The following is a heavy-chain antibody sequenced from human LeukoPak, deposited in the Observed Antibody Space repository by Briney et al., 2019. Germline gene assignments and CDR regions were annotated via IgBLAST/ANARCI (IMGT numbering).Heavy chain of an antibody. J-gene: IGHJ5*02. D-gene: IGHD3-16*01. CDR3: ARRGHWFDP. CDR2: INPNSGGT. V-gene: IGHV1-2*06. CDR1: GYTFNVYF. Sequence: ASVKVSCKASGYTFNVYFIHWVRQAPGQGLEWMGRINPNSGGTNYAQKFQGRVTMTRDTSISTAYMELSRLRSDDTAVYYCARRGHWFDPWGQGTLVTVSS.